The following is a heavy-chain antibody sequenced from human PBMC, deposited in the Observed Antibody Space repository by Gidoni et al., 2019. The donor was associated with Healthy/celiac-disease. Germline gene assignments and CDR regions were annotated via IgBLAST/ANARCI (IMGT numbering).Heavy chain of an antibody. V-gene: IGHV3-11*06. CDR1: GLPVSDYY. Sequence: QVQLVESGGGLVKPGGSLRLSCAASGLPVSDYYMSWIRQAPGKGLELVSYISSSSSYTNYADSVKGRFTISRDNAKNSLYLQMNSLRAEDTAVYYCARDAMYYDFWSGYYSGPNWFDPWGQGTLVTVSS. CDR3: ARDAMYYDFWSGYYSGPNWFDP. CDR2: ISSSSSYT. J-gene: IGHJ5*02. D-gene: IGHD3-3*01.